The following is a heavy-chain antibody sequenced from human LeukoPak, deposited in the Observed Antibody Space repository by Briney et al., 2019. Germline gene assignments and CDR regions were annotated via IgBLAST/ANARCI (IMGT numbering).Heavy chain of an antibody. CDR2: ISSSGSTI. J-gene: IGHJ6*03. CDR1: GFTFSSYA. CDR3: AKNGDRGAYCSGGSCYPYYYYNMDV. Sequence: PGGSLRLSCVVSGFTFSSYAMSWVRQAPGKGLEWVSYISSSGSTIYYADSVKGRFTISRDNSKNTLYLQMNSLRAEDTAIYYCAKNGDRGAYCSGGSCYPYYYYNMDVWGKGTTVTISS. V-gene: IGHV3-23*01. D-gene: IGHD2-15*01.